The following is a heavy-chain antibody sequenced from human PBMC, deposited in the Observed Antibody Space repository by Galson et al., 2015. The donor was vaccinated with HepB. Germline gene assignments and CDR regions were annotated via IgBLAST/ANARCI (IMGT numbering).Heavy chain of an antibody. V-gene: IGHV1-2*04. Sequence: SVKVSCKASGYTFTGYYMHWVRQAPGRGLEWMGWINPNSGGTNYAQKFQGWVTMTRDTSISTAYMELSRLRSDDTAVYYCARDVRSPGRCSGWCGFDYWGQGTLVTVSS. CDR2: INPNSGGT. CDR1: GYTFTGYY. D-gene: IGHD6-19*01. CDR3: ARDVRSPGRCSGWCGFDY. J-gene: IGHJ4*02.